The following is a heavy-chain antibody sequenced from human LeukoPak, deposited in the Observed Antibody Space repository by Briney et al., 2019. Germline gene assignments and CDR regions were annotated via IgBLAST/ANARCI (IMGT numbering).Heavy chain of an antibody. Sequence: GGSLRLSCAASGFTFSTYWMGWVRQAPGMGLEWVANINRGASTMHYVDSVKGRFTISRDNAKNSLSLQMNSLRAEDTALYYCARDNGESLDYWGQGTLVTVSS. CDR1: GFTFSTYW. CDR3: ARDNGESLDY. V-gene: IGHV3-7*01. J-gene: IGHJ4*02. D-gene: IGHD2-8*01. CDR2: INRGASTM.